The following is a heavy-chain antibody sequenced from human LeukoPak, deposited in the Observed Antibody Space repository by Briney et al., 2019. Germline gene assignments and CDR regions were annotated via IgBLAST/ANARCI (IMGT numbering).Heavy chain of an antibody. V-gene: IGHV1-2*02. D-gene: IGHD3-10*01. CDR1: GYTFTGYY. J-gene: IGHJ5*02. CDR3: ARTQVGSGSYDH. CDR2: INPKSGDT. Sequence: ASVKVSCKASGYTFTGYYLHWLRQAPGQGLEWMGWINPKSGDTNYAQKFQGRVTLTRDTSISTAYMEFNRLRSDDTAVYYCARTQVGSGSYDHWGQGTLVPVSS.